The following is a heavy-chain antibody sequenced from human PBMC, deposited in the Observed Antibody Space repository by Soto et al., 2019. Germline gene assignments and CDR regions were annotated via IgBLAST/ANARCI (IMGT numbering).Heavy chain of an antibody. J-gene: IGHJ4*02. CDR1: GGSISGSY. V-gene: IGHV4-59*01. Sequence: LSLTCSVSGGSISGSYWSWIRQSPGKGLEWLGYVYYTGSTNYSPSLRSRVSISVDTSKNEFSLRLSSATAADTAVYFCARSVAVPGAHIDYWGQGTQVTVSS. D-gene: IGHD6-19*01. CDR2: VYYTGST. CDR3: ARSVAVPGAHIDY.